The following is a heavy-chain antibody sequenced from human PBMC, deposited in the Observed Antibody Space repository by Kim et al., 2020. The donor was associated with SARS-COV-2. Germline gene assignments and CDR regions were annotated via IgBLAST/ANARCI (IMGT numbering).Heavy chain of an antibody. J-gene: IGHJ6*02. Sequence: SETLSLTCTVSGGSISSSSYYWGWIRQPPGKGLEWIGSIYYSGSTYYNPSLKSRVTISVDTSKNQFSLKLSSVTAADTAVYYCARQQDSSSWYFLSYGMDVRGQGTTVTVSS. CDR2: IYYSGST. CDR3: ARQQDSSSWYFLSYGMDV. D-gene: IGHD6-13*01. CDR1: GGSISSSSYY. V-gene: IGHV4-39*01.